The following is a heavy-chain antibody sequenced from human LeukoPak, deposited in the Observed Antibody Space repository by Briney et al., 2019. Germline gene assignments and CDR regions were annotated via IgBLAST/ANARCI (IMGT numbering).Heavy chain of an antibody. D-gene: IGHD3-22*01. CDR3: AKSAQYYYDSSGYQGDAFDI. CDR2: ISGSGGST. J-gene: IGHJ3*02. V-gene: IGHV3-23*01. CDR1: GFTFSSYA. Sequence: GGSLRLSCAASGFTFSSYAMSWVRQAPGKGLEWVSAISGSGGSTYYADSVKGRFTISRDNSKNTLYLQMNSLRAEDTAVYYCAKSAQYYYDSSGYQGDAFDIWGQGTMVTVSS.